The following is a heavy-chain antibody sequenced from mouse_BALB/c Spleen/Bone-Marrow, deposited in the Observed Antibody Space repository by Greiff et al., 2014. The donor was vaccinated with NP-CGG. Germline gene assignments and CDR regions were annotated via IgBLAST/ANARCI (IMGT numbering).Heavy chain of an antibody. V-gene: IGHV4-1*02. Sequence: EVQLQQSGGGLVQPGGSLKLSCAASGFDFSRYWMSWVRQAPGKGLEWIGEINPDSSTINYTPSLKDKFIISRDNAKNTLYLQMSKVRSEDTALYYCARNLYYGSSYAMDYWGQGTSVTVSS. CDR2: INPDSSTI. D-gene: IGHD1-1*01. J-gene: IGHJ4*01. CDR3: ARNLYYGSSYAMDY. CDR1: GFDFSRYW.